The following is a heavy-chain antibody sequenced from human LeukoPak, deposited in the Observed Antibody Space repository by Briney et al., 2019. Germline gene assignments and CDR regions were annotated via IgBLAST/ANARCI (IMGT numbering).Heavy chain of an antibody. CDR2: IYPGDSDI. CDR1: GYIFTNFG. D-gene: IGHD3-10*02. V-gene: IGHV5-51*01. CDR3: ARPKTGNYVYY. J-gene: IGHJ4*02. Sequence: GESLKISCQGPGYIFTNFGIAWVRQMPGKGLEWMGIIYPGDSDIRYSPSFQGQVIISADKSISTAYLQWSSLKASDTAIYFCARPKTGNYVYYWGQGTLVTVAS.